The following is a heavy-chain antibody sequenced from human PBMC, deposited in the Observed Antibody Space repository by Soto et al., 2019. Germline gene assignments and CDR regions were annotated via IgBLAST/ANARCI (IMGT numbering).Heavy chain of an antibody. J-gene: IGHJ4*02. Sequence: ASVKVSCKASGYTFTSYYMHWVRQATGQGLEWMGWMNPNSGDTNYAQQFQGRVTMTRDTSISTAYMDLNRLRSDDTAVYYCARGRRDYSGYYGYYFDYWGQGTLVTVS. V-gene: IGHV1-2*02. CDR3: ARGRRDYSGYYGYYFDY. D-gene: IGHD3-22*01. CDR2: MNPNSGDT. CDR1: GYTFTSYY.